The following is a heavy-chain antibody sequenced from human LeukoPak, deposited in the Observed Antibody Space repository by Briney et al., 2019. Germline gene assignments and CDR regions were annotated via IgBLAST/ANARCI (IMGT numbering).Heavy chain of an antibody. CDR3: ARSGKARAEKAITMVRGVRKLYYFDY. D-gene: IGHD3-10*01. Sequence: SETLSLTCAVSGGSISSGGYSWSWIRQPPGKGLEWIGYIYHSGSTYYNPSLKSRVTISVDTSKNQFSLKLSSVTAADTAVYYCARSGKARAEKAITMVRGVRKLYYFDYWGQGTLVTVSS. CDR2: IYHSGST. J-gene: IGHJ4*02. CDR1: GGSISSGGYS. V-gene: IGHV4-30-2*01.